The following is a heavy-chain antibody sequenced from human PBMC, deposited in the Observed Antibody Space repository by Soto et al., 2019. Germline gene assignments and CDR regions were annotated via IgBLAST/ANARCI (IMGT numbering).Heavy chain of an antibody. V-gene: IGHV4-59*08. D-gene: IGHD3-3*01. J-gene: IGHJ5*02. CDR1: GGSISSYY. CDR2: IYYSGST. Sequence: SETLSLTCTVSGGSISSYYWSWIRQPPGKGLEWIGYIYYSGSTNYNPSLKRRVTISVDTSKNQFSLKLSSVTAADTAVYYCESNREEWLLYHWFDPWGQGTLVTASS. CDR3: ESNREEWLLYHWFDP.